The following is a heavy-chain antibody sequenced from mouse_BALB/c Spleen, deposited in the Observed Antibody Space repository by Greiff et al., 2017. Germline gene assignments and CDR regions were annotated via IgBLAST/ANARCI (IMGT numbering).Heavy chain of an antibody. CDR2: ISSGGST. CDR1: GFTFSSYA. Sequence: EVKLMESGGGLVKPGGSLKLSCAASGFTFSSYAMSWVRQTPEKRLEWVASISSGGSTYYPDSVKGRFTISRDNARNILYLQMSSLRSEDTAMYYCARGREYEGGFAYWGQGTLVTVSA. D-gene: IGHD2-14*01. J-gene: IGHJ3*01. CDR3: ARGREYEGGFAY. V-gene: IGHV5-6-5*01.